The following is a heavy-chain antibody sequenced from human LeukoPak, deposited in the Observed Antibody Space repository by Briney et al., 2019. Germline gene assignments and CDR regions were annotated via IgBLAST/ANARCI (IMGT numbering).Heavy chain of an antibody. Sequence: PSQTLSLTCTVSGGSISSSGYYWNWIRQPPGKGLEWIGYIYHSGSTYYNPSLKSRVTISVDTSKNQFSLKLSSVTAADTAVYYCARSRDTAMDYLEYYFDYWGQGTLVTVSS. J-gene: IGHJ4*02. CDR2: IYHSGST. CDR1: GGSISSSGYY. CDR3: ARSRDTAMDYLEYYFDY. D-gene: IGHD5-18*01. V-gene: IGHV4-30-2*01.